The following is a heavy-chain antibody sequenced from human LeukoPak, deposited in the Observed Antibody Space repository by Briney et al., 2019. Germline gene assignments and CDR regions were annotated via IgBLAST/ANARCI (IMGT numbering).Heavy chain of an antibody. D-gene: IGHD3-3*02. CDR2: IYSSGST. V-gene: IGHV3-53*01. CDR3: ARDSSSFPNYFDY. CDR1: GFTVSSHY. Sequence: GGSLRLSCAASGFTVSSHYMSWVRQAPGKGLEWVSLIYSSGSTFYADSVRGRFTISRDNSKNTLYLQVNSLRPEDTAVYFCARDSSSFPNYFDYWGQGTLVTVSS. J-gene: IGHJ4*02.